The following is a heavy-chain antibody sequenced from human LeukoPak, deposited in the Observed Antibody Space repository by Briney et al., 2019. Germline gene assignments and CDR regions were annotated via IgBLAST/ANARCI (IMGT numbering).Heavy chain of an antibody. J-gene: IGHJ4*02. CDR1: GFTVSSNY. CDR3: AKAPTGIAVPPFDY. Sequence: GGSLRLSCAASGFTVSSNYMSWVRQAPGKGLEWVSVIYSGGSTYYADSVKGRFTISRDNSKNTLYLQMNSLRAEDTAVYYCAKAPTGIAVPPFDYWGQGTLVTVSS. D-gene: IGHD6-19*01. CDR2: IYSGGST. V-gene: IGHV3-66*01.